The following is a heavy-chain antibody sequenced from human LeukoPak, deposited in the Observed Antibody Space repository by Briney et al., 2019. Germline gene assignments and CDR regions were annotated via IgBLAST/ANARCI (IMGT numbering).Heavy chain of an antibody. D-gene: IGHD3-22*01. V-gene: IGHV3-49*04. CDR3: TRYDSSGYYYGVFDY. CDR2: IRSKAYGGTT. Sequence: GGSLRLSCAASGFTFSSYSMNWVRQAPGKGLEWVGFIRSKAYGGTTEYAASVKGRFTISRDDSKSIAYLQMNSLKTEDTAVYYCTRYDSSGYYYGVFDYWGQGTLVTVSS. J-gene: IGHJ4*02. CDR1: GFTFSSYS.